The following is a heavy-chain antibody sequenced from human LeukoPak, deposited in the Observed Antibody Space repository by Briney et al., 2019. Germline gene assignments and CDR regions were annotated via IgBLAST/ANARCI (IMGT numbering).Heavy chain of an antibody. V-gene: IGHV4-38-2*02. CDR2: IYHSGST. J-gene: IGHJ4*02. D-gene: IGHD4-17*01. CDR1: GYSISSGYY. Sequence: SETLSLTCTVSGYSISSGYYWGWIRQPPGKGLEWIGSIYHSGSTYYNPSLKSRVTISVDTSKNQFSLKLTSVTAADTAVYYCATSITVTTDYWGQGTLVTVSS. CDR3: ATSITVTTDY.